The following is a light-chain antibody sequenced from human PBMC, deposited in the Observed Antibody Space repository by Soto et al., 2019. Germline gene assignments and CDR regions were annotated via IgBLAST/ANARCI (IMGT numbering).Light chain of an antibody. J-gene: IGKJ1*01. V-gene: IGKV1-39*01. Sequence: DIQMTQSPSSLSASVGDRVTITCRASQSISSYLHWYQQKPGKAPKLLIYAASSLQSGVRSRFSGSGSGTDFLLTISRLQPEAFATYYCQQGNSTPWTAGQGTKGEIK. CDR3: QQGNSTPWT. CDR1: QSISSY. CDR2: AAS.